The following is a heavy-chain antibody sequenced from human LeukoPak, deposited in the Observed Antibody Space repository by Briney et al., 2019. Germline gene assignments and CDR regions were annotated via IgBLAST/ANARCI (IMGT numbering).Heavy chain of an antibody. Sequence: PSETLSLTCAVYGGSFSGYYWSWIRRPPGKGLEWIGEINHSGSTNYNPSLKSRVTISVDTSKNQFSLKLSSVTAADTAVYYCAIEHYDILTGYYSPDYYYGMDVWGKGTTVTVSS. CDR2: INHSGST. J-gene: IGHJ6*04. V-gene: IGHV4-34*01. D-gene: IGHD3-9*01. CDR1: GGSFSGYY. CDR3: AIEHYDILTGYYSPDYYYGMDV.